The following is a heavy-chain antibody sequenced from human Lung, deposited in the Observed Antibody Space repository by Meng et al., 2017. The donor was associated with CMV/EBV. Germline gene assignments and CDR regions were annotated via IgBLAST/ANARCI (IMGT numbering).Heavy chain of an antibody. Sequence: XVXVSXXASGGTFSSYAISWVRQAPGQGLEWMGGIIPIFGTANYAQKFQGRVTITTDESTSTAYMELSSLRSEDTAVYYCARGRDFWSGSGGMDVWGQGTTVXVSS. CDR2: IIPIFGTA. CDR3: ARGRDFWSGSGGMDV. J-gene: IGHJ6*02. D-gene: IGHD3-3*01. V-gene: IGHV1-69*05. CDR1: GGTFSSYA.